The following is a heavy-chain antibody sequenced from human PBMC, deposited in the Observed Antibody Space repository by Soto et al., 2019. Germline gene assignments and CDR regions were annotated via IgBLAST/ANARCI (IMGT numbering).Heavy chain of an antibody. CDR3: ARYYDTSNRPYFHH. CDR2: IYYSWAT. J-gene: IGHJ1*01. V-gene: IGHV4-39*01. Sequence: KPSETLSLTCAVSGGSISSTTYYWAWIRQPPGKGLEWVATIYYSWATYYNPSLKSRLTISIDTSKNQFSLRLSSVTAADTAMYYCARYYDTSNRPYFHHWGQGTRVTVSS. D-gene: IGHD3-22*01. CDR1: GGSISSTTYY.